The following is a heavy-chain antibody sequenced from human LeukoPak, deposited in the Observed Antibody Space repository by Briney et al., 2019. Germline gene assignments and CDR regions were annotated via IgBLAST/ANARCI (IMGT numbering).Heavy chain of an antibody. V-gene: IGHV1-46*01. CDR2: INPGGGTT. CDR1: GYTFTSYY. D-gene: IGHD6-13*01. CDR3: ARGYSSSVHY. Sequence: GASVKVSCKASGYTFTSYYIHWVRQAPGQGLEWMGIINPGGGTTSSPQKFQGRVTMTRDTSTSTVYLELSSLRSEDTAVYYCARGYSSSVHYWGQGTLVTVSS. J-gene: IGHJ4*02.